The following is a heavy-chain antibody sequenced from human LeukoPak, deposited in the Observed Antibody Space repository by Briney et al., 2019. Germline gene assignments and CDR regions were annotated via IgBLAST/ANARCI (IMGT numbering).Heavy chain of an antibody. CDR1: GFTYSSYG. Sequence: GRSLRLSCAASGFTYSSYGMHWVRQAPGKGLEWVAVIWYDGSNKYYADSVKGRFTISRDNSKNTLYLQMNSLRAEDTAVYYCARGIGGLMTTVTTREYYFDYWGQGTLVTVSS. CDR3: ARGIGGLMTTVTTREYYFDY. CDR2: IWYDGSNK. J-gene: IGHJ4*02. D-gene: IGHD4-17*01. V-gene: IGHV3-33*01.